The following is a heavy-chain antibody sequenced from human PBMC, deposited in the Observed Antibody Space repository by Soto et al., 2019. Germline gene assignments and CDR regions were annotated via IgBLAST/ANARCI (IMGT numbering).Heavy chain of an antibody. Sequence: SETLSLTCSVSGGSISSGYYYWSWIRQPPGKGLEWIGYIYYSGSTNYNPSLKSRVTISVDTSKNQFSLKLSSVTAADTAVYYCARVVHWYYDFWSGYRTPYFDYWGQGTLVTVSS. CDR1: GGSISSGYYY. J-gene: IGHJ4*02. CDR3: ARVVHWYYDFWSGYRTPYFDY. V-gene: IGHV4-61*01. CDR2: IYYSGST. D-gene: IGHD3-3*01.